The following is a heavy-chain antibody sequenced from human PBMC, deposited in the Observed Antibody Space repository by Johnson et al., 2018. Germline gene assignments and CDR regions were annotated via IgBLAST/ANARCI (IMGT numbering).Heavy chain of an antibody. CDR1: GGSFSGYY. CDR3: ASTADYDDRSGYYPEYFQH. D-gene: IGHD3-22*01. Sequence: QVQLQQWGAGLLKPSETLSLTCAVYGGSFSGYYWSWIRQPPGKGLEWIGEINHSGSTNYNPSLKSRVTISVDTSKNQFSLKLSFVTAADTAVYYCASTADYDDRSGYYPEYFQHWGQGTLVTVSS. V-gene: IGHV4-34*01. CDR2: INHSGST. J-gene: IGHJ1*01.